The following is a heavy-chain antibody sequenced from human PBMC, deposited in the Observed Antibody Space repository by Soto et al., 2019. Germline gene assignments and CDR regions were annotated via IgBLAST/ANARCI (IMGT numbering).Heavy chain of an antibody. D-gene: IGHD1-1*01. CDR1: GGSISGFY. V-gene: IGHV4-59*10. J-gene: IGHJ5*02. CDR2: IYATGTT. Sequence: SATLSLTCAVYGGSISGFYWSWIRKSAGKGLDWSGRIYATGTTDYNPSLKSRVMMSVDTSKKQFSLKLRSVTAADTAVYYCVRDGTKTLRDWFDPWGQGISVTGSS. CDR3: VRDGTKTLRDWFDP.